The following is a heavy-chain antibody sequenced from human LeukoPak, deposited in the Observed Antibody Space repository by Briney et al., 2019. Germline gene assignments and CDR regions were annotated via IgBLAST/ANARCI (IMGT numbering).Heavy chain of an antibody. CDR2: IYYSGST. Sequence: RTSETLSLTCTVSGGSISSGDYYWSWIRQPPGKGLEWIGYIYYSGSTYYNPSLKSRVTISVDTSKNQFSLKLSSVTAADTAVYYCAREHSGSYYRGYYFDYWGQGTLVTVSS. J-gene: IGHJ4*02. CDR1: GGSISSGDYY. CDR3: AREHSGSYYRGYYFDY. V-gene: IGHV4-30-4*01. D-gene: IGHD1-26*01.